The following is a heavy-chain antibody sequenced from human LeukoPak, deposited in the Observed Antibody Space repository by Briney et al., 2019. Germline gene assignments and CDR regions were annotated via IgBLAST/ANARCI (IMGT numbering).Heavy chain of an antibody. D-gene: IGHD3-10*01. J-gene: IGHJ4*02. CDR3: ARLRTITMVRGVRFLYYFDY. Sequence: SETLSLTCTVSGGSISSGSYYWSWIRQPAGKGLEWIGRIYTSGSTNYNPSLKSRVTISVDTSKNQFSLKLSSVTAADTAVYYCARLRTITMVRGVRFLYYFDYWGQGTLVTVSS. V-gene: IGHV4-61*02. CDR1: GGSISSGSYY. CDR2: IYTSGST.